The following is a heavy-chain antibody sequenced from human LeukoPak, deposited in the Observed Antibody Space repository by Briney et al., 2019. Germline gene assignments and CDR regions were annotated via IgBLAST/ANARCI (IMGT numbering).Heavy chain of an antibody. D-gene: IGHD5-18*01. V-gene: IGHV1-2*02. CDR1: GYTFTGYY. CDR3: ARAADTAMAHFDY. Sequence: ASAKVSCKASGYTFTGYYMHWVRQAPGQGLEGMGWINPNSGGTNYAQKFQGRVTMTRDTSISTAYMELSRLRSDDTAVYYCARAADTAMAHFDYWGQGTLVTVSS. CDR2: INPNSGGT. J-gene: IGHJ4*02.